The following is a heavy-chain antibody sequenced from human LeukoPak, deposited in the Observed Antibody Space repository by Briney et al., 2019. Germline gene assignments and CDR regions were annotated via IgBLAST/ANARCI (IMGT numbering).Heavy chain of an antibody. CDR3: ATEHIVASGGFDC. CDR1: GGSFSGYY. Sequence: SETLSLTCAVYGGSFSGYYWSWIRQPPGKGLEWIGEINHSGSTNYNPSLKSRVTISVDTSKNQFSLKLSSVTAADTAVYYCATEHIVASGGFDCWGQGTLVTVSS. V-gene: IGHV4-34*01. CDR2: INHSGST. D-gene: IGHD5-12*01. J-gene: IGHJ4*02.